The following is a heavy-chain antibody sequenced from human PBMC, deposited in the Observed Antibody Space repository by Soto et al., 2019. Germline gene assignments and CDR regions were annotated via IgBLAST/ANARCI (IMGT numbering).Heavy chain of an antibody. J-gene: IGHJ6*03. D-gene: IGHD3-10*01. V-gene: IGHV4-39*01. CDR1: SDSSYI. Sequence: SDSSYISDRIRQPPGKGLEWIGNIYYSGSTFYNPSLKSRVTIAVDTSKNQFSLILTSVTAADTAVYYCARVLRDYPFYYYYMDVWGKGTTVTVSS. CDR3: ARVLRDYPFYYYYMDV. CDR2: IYYSGST.